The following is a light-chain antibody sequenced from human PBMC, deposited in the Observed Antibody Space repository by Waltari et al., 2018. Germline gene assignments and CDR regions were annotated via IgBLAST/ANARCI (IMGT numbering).Light chain of an antibody. CDR3: STWDDGLAGGVV. CDR1: RSNLGSNT. Sequence: QAVLTQPPSASGTPGQTATISRSGSRSNLGSNTVTRYQQLPGTTPKVLIYNNAQRPSGVPDRFSGSKSGTSVSLAISGLQSDDEADYYCSTWDDGLAGGVVFGGGTKLTVL. J-gene: IGLJ2*01. CDR2: NNA. V-gene: IGLV1-44*01.